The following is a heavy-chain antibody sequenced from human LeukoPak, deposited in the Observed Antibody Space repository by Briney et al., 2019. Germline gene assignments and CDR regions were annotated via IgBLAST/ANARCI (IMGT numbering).Heavy chain of an antibody. CDR2: ISRTNTTE. J-gene: IGHJ5*01. V-gene: IGHV3-48*01. Sequence: GGSLRLSCAASGFTVSSNDMSWVRQAPGKGLEWVSHISRTNTTEYADSVKGRFTISRDNAKNSLYLQMNALTADDTAVYYCARGSVRYTTSPNWFDPWGQGTLVTVSS. CDR1: GFTVSSND. CDR3: ARGSVRYTTSPNWFDP. D-gene: IGHD2-2*01.